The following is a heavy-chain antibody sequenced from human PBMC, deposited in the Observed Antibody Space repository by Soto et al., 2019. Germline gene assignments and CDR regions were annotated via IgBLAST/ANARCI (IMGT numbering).Heavy chain of an antibody. V-gene: IGHV1-46*01. J-gene: IGHJ3*02. CDR1: GYTFTSYY. CDR2: INPSGGST. CDR3: ARAVVVTAGGAFDI. Sequence: QVQLVQSGAEVKKPGASVKVSCKASGYTFTSYYMHWVRQAPGQGLEWMGIINPSGGSTSYAQKFQGRGTXXRXTSXSTVYMELSSLRSEDTAVYYWARAVVVTAGGAFDIWGQGTMVTVSS. D-gene: IGHD2-21*02.